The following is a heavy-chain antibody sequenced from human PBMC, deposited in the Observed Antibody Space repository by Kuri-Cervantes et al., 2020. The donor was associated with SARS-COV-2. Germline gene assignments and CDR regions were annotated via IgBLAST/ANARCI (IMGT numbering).Heavy chain of an antibody. CDR2: IFSNDER. V-gene: IGHV2-26*01. CDR3: ARIRRGVDIVATNDY. CDR1: GYSISSGYYW. J-gene: IGHJ4*02. Sequence: LRLSCTVSGYSISSGYYWGWIRQPPGKGLEWLAHIFSNDERSYSTSLKSRLTISKDTSKSQVVLTMTNMDPVDTATYYCARIRRGVDIVATNDYWGQGTLVTVSS. D-gene: IGHD5-12*01.